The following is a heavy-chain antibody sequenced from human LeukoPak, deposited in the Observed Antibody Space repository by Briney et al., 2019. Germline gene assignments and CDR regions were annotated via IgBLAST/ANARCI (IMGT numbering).Heavy chain of an antibody. V-gene: IGHV6-1*01. Sequence: SQTLSLTCAFSADIVSSNNDDWNWIRQSPSRGLEWFGRTYYRSHWVYDYAGSVKGRITVNPDTSKNQFSLQLKSVIPEDTAVYYCARESVAERFDCWSQGSLVTVSS. CDR2: TYYRSHWVY. CDR1: ADIVSSNNDD. D-gene: IGHD1-1*01. J-gene: IGHJ4*02. CDR3: ARESVAERFDC.